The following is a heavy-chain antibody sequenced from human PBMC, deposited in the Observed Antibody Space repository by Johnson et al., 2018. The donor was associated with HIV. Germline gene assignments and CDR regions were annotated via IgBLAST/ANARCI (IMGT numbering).Heavy chain of an antibody. J-gene: IGHJ3*02. CDR3: AKVMTPVDWHGFDI. V-gene: IGHV3-30*18. D-gene: IGHD4-23*01. CDR1: GIIFSHYG. Sequence: QVQLVESGGGVVQPGRSLRLSCTVSGIIFSHYGMHWVRQAPGKGLEWVALISYDGIKTYYVDSVKARFTISRDDARNTLYLQMNGLRVEDTALYYCAKVMTPVDWHGFDIWGQGTMVTVSS. CDR2: ISYDGIKT.